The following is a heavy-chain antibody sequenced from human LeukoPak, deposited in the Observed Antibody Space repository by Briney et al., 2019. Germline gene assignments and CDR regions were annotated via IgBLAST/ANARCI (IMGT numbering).Heavy chain of an antibody. CDR3: VPAFKREAPPPGFDF. D-gene: IGHD1-14*01. Sequence: QSGGSLRLSCAASGFTFSNYGTYWVRQAPGKGLEWVAVIWSDGTNRLHADSVKGRFTISRDNSKNTLYLQMNSLTPEDTAVYYCVPAFKREAPPPGFDFWGQGTLVTVSS. CDR2: IWSDGTNR. CDR1: GFTFSNYG. V-gene: IGHV3-30*02. J-gene: IGHJ4*02.